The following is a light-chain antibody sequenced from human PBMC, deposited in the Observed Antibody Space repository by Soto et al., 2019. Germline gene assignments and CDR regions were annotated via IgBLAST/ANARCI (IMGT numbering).Light chain of an antibody. CDR3: QTWGTGIQI. CDR2: LNSDDSH. CDR1: SGHSSYA. Sequence: QSVLTQSPSASASLGASVKLTCTLSSGHSSYAIAWHQQKPEKGPRYLMKLNSDDSHSKGDGIPDRFSGSSSGAERYLTISSLQSEDEADYYCQTWGTGIQIFGGGTKITVL. V-gene: IGLV4-69*01. J-gene: IGLJ2*01.